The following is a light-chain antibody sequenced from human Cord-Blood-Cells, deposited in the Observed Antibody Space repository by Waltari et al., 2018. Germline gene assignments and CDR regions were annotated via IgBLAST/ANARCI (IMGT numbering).Light chain of an antibody. Sequence: EIVLTQSPATLSLSPGERATISCRASQSVSSYLAWYQQKPGQAPRLLINDASNRATVIPARFSGSGSGTDFTLTISSLEPEDFAVYYCQQRSNWPPLTFGGGTKVEIK. CDR3: QQRSNWPPLT. CDR1: QSVSSY. V-gene: IGKV3-11*01. J-gene: IGKJ4*01. CDR2: DAS.